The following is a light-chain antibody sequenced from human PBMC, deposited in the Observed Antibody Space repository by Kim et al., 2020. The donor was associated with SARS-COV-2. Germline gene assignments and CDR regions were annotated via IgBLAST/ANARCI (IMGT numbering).Light chain of an antibody. V-gene: IGLV3-1*01. CDR3: QAWDKRGAV. Sequence: VTPGRTANIACSGDKLGDKFAFWYQKKPGQPPLLLLYQNDKRASGIPERFSGSNSGNIATLSISGTQAVDEADYYCQAWDKRGAVFGGGTQLTVL. CDR2: QND. J-gene: IGLJ3*02. CDR1: KLGDKF.